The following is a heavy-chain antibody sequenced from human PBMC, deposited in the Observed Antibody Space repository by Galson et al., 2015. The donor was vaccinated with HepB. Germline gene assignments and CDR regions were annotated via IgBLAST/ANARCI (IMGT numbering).Heavy chain of an antibody. J-gene: IGHJ5*02. Sequence: SVKVSCKASGYTFTSYAMNWVRQAPGQGLEWMGWINTNTGNPTYAQGFTGRFVFSLDTSVSTAYLQISSLKAEDTAVYYCARGDIAAAGTGGWFDPWGQGTLVTVSS. CDR2: INTNTGNP. V-gene: IGHV7-4-1*02. CDR3: ARGDIAAAGTGGWFDP. D-gene: IGHD6-13*01. CDR1: GYTFTSYA.